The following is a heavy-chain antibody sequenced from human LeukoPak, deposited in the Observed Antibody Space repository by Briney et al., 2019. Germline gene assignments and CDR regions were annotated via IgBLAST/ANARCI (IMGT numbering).Heavy chain of an antibody. CDR2: ISRSGSTI. D-gene: IGHD4-11*01. J-gene: IGHJ5*02. CDR1: GFTFSDYY. V-gene: IGHV3-11*01. CDR3: ARAGDTYSNYPKNVVGWFDP. Sequence: LRLSCAASGFTFSDYYMSWIRQAPGKGLEWVSYISRSGSTIYYADSVKGRFTISRDNAKNSLYLQMNSLRAEDTAVYYCARAGDTYSNYPKNVVGWFDPWGQGTLVTVSS.